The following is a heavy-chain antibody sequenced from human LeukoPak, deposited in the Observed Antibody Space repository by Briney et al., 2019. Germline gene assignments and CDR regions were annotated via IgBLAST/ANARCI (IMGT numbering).Heavy chain of an antibody. CDR3: ATHRGTYIDS. J-gene: IGHJ4*02. V-gene: IGHV4-39*01. CDR1: GDSINNRNFY. CDR2: IYYSGTT. Sequence: SETLSLTCTVSGDSINNRNFYSGWLSQPPGKGPEWIGAIYYSGTTYYNPSLKSRVTIFVDTSKNQFSLKLTSVTAADTAVFYCATHRGTYIDSWGQGTLVTVSS.